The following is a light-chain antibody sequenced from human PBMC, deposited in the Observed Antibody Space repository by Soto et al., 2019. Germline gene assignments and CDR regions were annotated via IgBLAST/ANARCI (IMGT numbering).Light chain of an antibody. CDR2: GAS. J-gene: IGKJ1*01. CDR1: QSVSSRL. V-gene: IGKV3-20*01. Sequence: EIMLTQSPGTLSLSPGERATLSCRASQSVSSRLLGWYQQKPGQAPRLVIYGASSRATGIPDRFSGSGSGTDFTLTISRLEPEDFAVYYCQQYGTSPWTFGQGTKVEIK. CDR3: QQYGTSPWT.